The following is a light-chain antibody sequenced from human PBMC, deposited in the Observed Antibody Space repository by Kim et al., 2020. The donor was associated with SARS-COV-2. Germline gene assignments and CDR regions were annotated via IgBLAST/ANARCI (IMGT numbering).Light chain of an antibody. CDR2: VNSDGSH. CDR1: SGHSNYA. J-gene: IGLJ3*02. CDR3: QTWGTGIQGV. V-gene: IGLV4-69*01. Sequence: QLVLTQSPSASASLGASVKLTCTLSSGHSNYAIAWHQQQPEKGPRYLMKVNSDGSHTKGDGIPDRFSGSSSGAERYLAISSLPSEDEADYYCQTWGTGIQGVFGGGTQLTVL.